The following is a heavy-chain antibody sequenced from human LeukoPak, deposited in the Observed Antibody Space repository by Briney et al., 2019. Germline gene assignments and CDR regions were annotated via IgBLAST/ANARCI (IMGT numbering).Heavy chain of an antibody. J-gene: IGHJ5*02. CDR2: INPTGGST. CDR3: ARDNSVGDNAWWFDP. V-gene: IGHV1-46*01. Sequence: ASVKVSCKASGYTFTSYYMHWVRQAPGQGLEWMGLINPTGGSTGYAQKFRGRVTMTRDMSTSTDYMELSSLRSEDTAIYYCARDNSVGDNAWWFDPWGQGTLVTVSS. D-gene: IGHD1-26*01. CDR1: GYTFTSYY.